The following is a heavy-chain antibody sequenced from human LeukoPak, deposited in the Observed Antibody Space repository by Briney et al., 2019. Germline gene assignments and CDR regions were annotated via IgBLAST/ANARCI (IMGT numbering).Heavy chain of an antibody. J-gene: IGHJ5*02. CDR2: ISGSGGST. CDR1: GFTFSSYA. CDR3: AKDLYEQGSPRVLRWFDP. V-gene: IGHV3-23*01. D-gene: IGHD3-10*01. Sequence: SGGSLRLSCAASGFTFSSYALSWVRQAPGKGLEWVSAISGSGGSTYYAVSVKGRFTISRDNSKNTLYLQMNSLRAEDTAVYYCAKDLYEQGSPRVLRWFDPWGQGTLVTVSS.